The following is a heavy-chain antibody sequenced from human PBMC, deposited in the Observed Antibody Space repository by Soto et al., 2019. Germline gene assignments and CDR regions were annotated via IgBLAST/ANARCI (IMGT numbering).Heavy chain of an antibody. J-gene: IGHJ4*02. CDR1: GFTFSSYA. CDR3: CQLLWFGELLYDY. Sequence: EVQLLASGGGLVQPGGSLRLSCAASGFTFSSYAMSWVRQAPGKGLAWVSAISGSGGSTYYADSVKGRFTISRDNSKNTLYLKINSLRAEDTAVNYCCQLLWFGELLYDYWGQGTLVTVSS. V-gene: IGHV3-23*01. D-gene: IGHD3-10*01. CDR2: ISGSGGST.